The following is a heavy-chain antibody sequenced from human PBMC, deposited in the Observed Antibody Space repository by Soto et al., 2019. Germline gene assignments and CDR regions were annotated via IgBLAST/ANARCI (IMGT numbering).Heavy chain of an antibody. CDR2: IYYSGST. J-gene: IGHJ5*02. CDR3: ARDHDHGGLLFDP. CDR1: GGSISSYY. V-gene: IGHV4-59*01. D-gene: IGHD4-17*01. Sequence: QVQLQESGPGLVKPSETLSLTCTVSGGSISSYYWSWIRQPPGKGLEWIGYIYYSGSTNYNPSLKSRVTISVDTSKNQFSLKLSSVTAADTAVYYCARDHDHGGLLFDPWGQGTLVTVSS.